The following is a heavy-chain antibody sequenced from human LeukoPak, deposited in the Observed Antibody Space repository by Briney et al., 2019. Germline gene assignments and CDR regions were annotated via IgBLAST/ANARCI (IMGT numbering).Heavy chain of an antibody. J-gene: IGHJ4*02. V-gene: IGHV3-23*01. CDR3: AGICGPSSSWSWVFDY. CDR2: ISGSGGST. D-gene: IGHD6-13*01. Sequence: PGGSLRLSCAASGLTFSSYAMSWVRQAPGKGLEWVSAISGSGGSTYYADSVKGRFTISRDNSKNAQYLQMNSVRAEDTAVYYCAGICGPSSSWSWVFDYGGQGTLVTVSS. CDR1: GLTFSSYA.